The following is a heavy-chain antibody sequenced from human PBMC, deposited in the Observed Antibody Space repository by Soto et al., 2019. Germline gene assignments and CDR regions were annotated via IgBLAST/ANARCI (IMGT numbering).Heavy chain of an antibody. CDR1: GFIFSSYG. CDR3: AKASGDQWLLPLFDS. D-gene: IGHD3-22*01. J-gene: IGHJ4*02. Sequence: LRLSCVGSGFIFSSYGMSWVRQAPGKGLEWVSTITNNGDSTYYADSVKGRFTVSRDLSTLYLQMNSLRAEDTAVYYCAKASGDQWLLPLFDSWGQGTLVTVSS. V-gene: IGHV3-23*01. CDR2: ITNNGDST.